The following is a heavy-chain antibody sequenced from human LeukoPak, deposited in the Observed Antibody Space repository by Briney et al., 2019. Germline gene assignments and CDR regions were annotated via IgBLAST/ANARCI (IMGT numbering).Heavy chain of an antibody. V-gene: IGHV4-31*03. CDR1: GGSISSGGYY. J-gene: IGHJ4*02. CDR2: IYYSGST. CDR3: ARDSGANYYDSSGYFV. Sequence: SQTLSLTCTVSGGSISSGGYYWSWIRQHPGKGLGWIGYIYYSGSTYYNPSLKSRVTISVDTSKNQFSLKLSSVTAADTAVYYCARDSGANYYDSSGYFVWGQGTLVTVSS. D-gene: IGHD3-22*01.